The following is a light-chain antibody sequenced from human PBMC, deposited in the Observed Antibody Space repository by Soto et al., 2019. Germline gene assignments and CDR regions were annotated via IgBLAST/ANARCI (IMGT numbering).Light chain of an antibody. CDR1: SSDVGGYNY. V-gene: IGLV2-14*01. J-gene: IGLJ1*01. Sequence: QSVLTQPASVSGSPGQSITMSCTGTSSDVGGYNYVSWYQQHPGKAPKLILYEVSHRPSGVSDRFSGSKSGDTASLTISGLPAEDEAYYYCSSYSSSTTRYLFGTGTKLTVL. CDR3: SSYSSSTTRYL. CDR2: EVS.